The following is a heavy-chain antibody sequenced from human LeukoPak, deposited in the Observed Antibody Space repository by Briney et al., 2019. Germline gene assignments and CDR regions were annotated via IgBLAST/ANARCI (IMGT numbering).Heavy chain of an antibody. V-gene: IGHV1-69*05. CDR3: ASRRYSYGYGDDYFDY. Sequence: GASVKVSCKASGGTFISYAISWVRQAPGQGLEWMGRIIPIFGTANYAQKFQGRVTITTDESTSTAYMELSSLRSEDTAVYYCASRRYSYGYGDDYFDYWGQGTLVTVSS. D-gene: IGHD5-18*01. J-gene: IGHJ4*02. CDR1: GGTFISYA. CDR2: IIPIFGTA.